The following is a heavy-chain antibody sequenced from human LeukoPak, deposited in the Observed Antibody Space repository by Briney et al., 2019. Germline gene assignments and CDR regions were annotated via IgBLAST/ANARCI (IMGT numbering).Heavy chain of an antibody. D-gene: IGHD3-10*01. CDR3: SKVIIAGSFPDYFDN. CDR1: GFTFSSYA. J-gene: IGHJ4*02. V-gene: IGHV3-23*01. Sequence: GGSLRLPCAASGFTFSSYAMSWVRQAPGKGLECVSAISGRGGSGARTYYPDSVKGRFTISRDNSKNTLYLDMNSLSAEAAAIYYCSKVIIAGSFPDYFDNWGQGTLVTVSS. CDR2: ISGRGGSGART.